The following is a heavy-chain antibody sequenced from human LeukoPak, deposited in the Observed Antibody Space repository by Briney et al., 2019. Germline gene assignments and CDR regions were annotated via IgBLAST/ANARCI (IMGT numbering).Heavy chain of an antibody. CDR3: ARALMVRGVNDAFDI. Sequence: SETLSLTCTVSGGSISSYYWSWIRQPPGKGLEWIGYIYYRGSTNYNPSLKSRVTISVDTSKNQFSLKLSSVTAADTAVYYCARALMVRGVNDAFDIWGQGTMVTVSS. CDR2: IYYRGST. V-gene: IGHV4-59*01. J-gene: IGHJ3*02. CDR1: GGSISSYY. D-gene: IGHD3-10*01.